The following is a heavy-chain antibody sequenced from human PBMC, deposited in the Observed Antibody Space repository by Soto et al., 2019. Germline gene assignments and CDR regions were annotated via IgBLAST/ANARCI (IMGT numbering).Heavy chain of an antibody. Sequence: QVQLVESGGGVVQPGRSLRLSCAASGFTFSSYAMHWVRQAPGKGLEWVAVISYDGSNKYYADSVKGRFTISRDNSKNTLYLQMNSLRAEDTAVYYCARDGYGDSSSSMPESYYYYDMDVWGQGTTVTVSS. D-gene: IGHD6-6*01. CDR1: GFTFSSYA. J-gene: IGHJ6*02. CDR2: ISYDGSNK. CDR3: ARDGYGDSSSSMPESYYYYDMDV. V-gene: IGHV3-30-3*01.